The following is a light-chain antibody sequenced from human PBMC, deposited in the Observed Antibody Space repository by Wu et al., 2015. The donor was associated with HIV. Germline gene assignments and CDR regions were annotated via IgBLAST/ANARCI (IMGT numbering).Light chain of an antibody. Sequence: DIQMTQSPSSLSAGVGDRVTITCRASQGISNSVAWYQQKPGKAPKLLLHGASRLESGVTSRFSGSGSGTDYTLTINTLQPEDFATYYCQXYYITPYNFGQGPSWRS. J-gene: IGKJ2*01. V-gene: IGKV1-NL1*01. CDR2: GAS. CDR3: QXYYITPYN. CDR1: QGISNS.